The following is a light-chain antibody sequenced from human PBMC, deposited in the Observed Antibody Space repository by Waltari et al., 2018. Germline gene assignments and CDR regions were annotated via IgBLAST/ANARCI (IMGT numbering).Light chain of an antibody. CDR2: QDS. V-gene: IGLV3-1*01. J-gene: IGLJ3*02. CDR3: QAWDTSTVV. Sequence: SYELTQPSSVSVSPGQTASITCSGYNLGSKYVSWFQQRPGQSPVLVIYQDSERPSGIPERFSGSNSGDTATLTICGTQAMDEAEYFCQAWDTSTVVFGGGTELTVL. CDR1: NLGSKY.